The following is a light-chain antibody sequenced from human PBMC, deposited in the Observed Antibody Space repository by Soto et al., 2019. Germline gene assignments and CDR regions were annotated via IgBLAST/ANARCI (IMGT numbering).Light chain of an antibody. CDR2: AAS. CDR1: QGISSW. V-gene: IGKV1-12*01. J-gene: IGKJ4*01. CDR3: QQANILPHP. Sequence: DIQMTQSPSSVSASVGDRVTITCRASQGISSWLAWYQQKPGKAPKLLIYAASSLQSGVPSRFDDSGSGTDFAHTVSSLQSEDFSPCYGQQANILPHPFGGGAKVEIK.